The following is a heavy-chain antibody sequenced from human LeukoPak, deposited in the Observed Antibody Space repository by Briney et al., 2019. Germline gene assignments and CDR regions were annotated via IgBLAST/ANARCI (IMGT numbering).Heavy chain of an antibody. CDR1: GFTFSAYA. D-gene: IGHD2-21*02. CDR2: ISAWGDNT. Sequence: GGSLRLSCAASGFTFSAYAMSWVRQAPGKGLEWVSGISAWGDNTYSADSVRGRFTISRDNSKNTLYLQMNSLRAEDTAVYYCAKVPLVTAFKYFDYWGQGTLVTVSS. CDR3: AKVPLVTAFKYFDY. V-gene: IGHV3-23*01. J-gene: IGHJ4*02.